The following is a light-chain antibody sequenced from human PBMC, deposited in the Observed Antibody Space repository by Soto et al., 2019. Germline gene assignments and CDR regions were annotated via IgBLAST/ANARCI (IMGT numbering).Light chain of an antibody. J-gene: IGKJ5*01. Sequence: EIVLTQSPGTLSLSPGERATLSCRASQSVSSSYLAWYQQKPGQAPRLLIYGASSRATGIPDRFSGSGSGTDFTLTISRLEPEDFAVYYCLQYGSSLTCGQGTRLEIK. CDR3: LQYGSSLT. CDR2: GAS. V-gene: IGKV3-20*01. CDR1: QSVSSSY.